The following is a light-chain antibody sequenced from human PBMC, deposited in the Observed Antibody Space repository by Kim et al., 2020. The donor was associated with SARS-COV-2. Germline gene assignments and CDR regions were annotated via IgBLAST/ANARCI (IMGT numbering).Light chain of an antibody. Sequence: QSITISCTGTSSDVGSYNLVSWYQQHPGKAPKLMISEVNKRPSGVSNRFSGSKSGNTASLTISGLQAEDEADYYCYSYAGSSTFVVFGGGTQLTVL. CDR3: YSYAGSSTFVV. CDR2: EVN. J-gene: IGLJ2*01. CDR1: SSDVGSYNL. V-gene: IGLV2-23*02.